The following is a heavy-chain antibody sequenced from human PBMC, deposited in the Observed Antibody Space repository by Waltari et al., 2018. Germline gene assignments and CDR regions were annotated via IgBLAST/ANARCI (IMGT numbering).Heavy chain of an antibody. CDR3: ARVLGDFWSGYPYY. D-gene: IGHD3-3*01. J-gene: IGHJ4*02. CDR1: GFTFSSYA. V-gene: IGHV3-30*01. Sequence: QVQLVESGGGVVQPGRSLRLSCAASGFTFSSYAMHWVRQAPGKGLEWVAVISYDGSNKYYADSVKGRFTISRDNSKNTLYLQMNSLRAEDTAVYYCARVLGDFWSGYPYYWGQGTLVTVSS. CDR2: ISYDGSNK.